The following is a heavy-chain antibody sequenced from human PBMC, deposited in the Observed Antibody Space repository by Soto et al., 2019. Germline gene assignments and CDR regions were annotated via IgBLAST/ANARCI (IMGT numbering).Heavy chain of an antibody. CDR2: IIPIFGTA. CDR3: AGRNRRWLELWYFGL. Sequence: QVQLVQSGAEVKKPGSSVTVSCKASGGTFSSYTISWVRQAPGQGLEWMGGIIPIFGTANYAQEFQGRVTTTADEPRSSAYMEWSSLRAEDTAVYDCAGRNRRWLELWYFGLWGRGPLVTVSS. CDR1: GGTFSSYT. D-gene: IGHD5-12*01. J-gene: IGHJ2*01. V-gene: IGHV1-69*12.